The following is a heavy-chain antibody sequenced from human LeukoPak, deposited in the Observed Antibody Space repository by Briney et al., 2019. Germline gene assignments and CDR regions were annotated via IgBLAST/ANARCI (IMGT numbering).Heavy chain of an antibody. CDR2: IKQDGSEK. CDR1: GFTFSSSW. CDR3: ASSIAAYYMDV. J-gene: IGHJ6*03. Sequence: GGSLRLSCAASGFTFSSSWMSWVRQAPGKGLEWVANIKQDGSEKYYVDSVKGRFTISRDNAKNSLYLQMNSLRAKDTAVYYCASSIAAYYMDVWGKGTTVTVSS. D-gene: IGHD6-6*01. V-gene: IGHV3-7*01.